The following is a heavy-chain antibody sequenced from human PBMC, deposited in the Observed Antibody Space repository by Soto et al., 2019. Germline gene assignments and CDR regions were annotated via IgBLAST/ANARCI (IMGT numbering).Heavy chain of an antibody. CDR3: TRSIIVGEEGADY. CDR2: ISYDGGNR. D-gene: IGHD1-26*01. Sequence: QVQLVESGGGVVQPGRSLRLSCAASGFSFSSYGMHWVRQAPGTGLEWMAIISYDGGNRDYADSVKGRFTISRDNSKNTLFLPMNSLRAEDTAIYYCTRSIIVGEEGADYWGQGTLVTVSS. CDR1: GFSFSSYG. J-gene: IGHJ4*02. V-gene: IGHV3-30-3*01.